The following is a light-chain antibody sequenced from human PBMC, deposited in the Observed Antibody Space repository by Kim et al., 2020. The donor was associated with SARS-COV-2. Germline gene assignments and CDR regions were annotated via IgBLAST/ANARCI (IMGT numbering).Light chain of an antibody. V-gene: IGKV3-15*01. Sequence: EIVMTQSPATLSVSPGERATLSCRASQSVGSNLVWYQQKRGQAPGLLIYGASTRATNIPARFSGSGSGTDFSLTISSLQSEDFAVYYCQQNNNWPLTFGGGTKVDIK. CDR1: QSVGSN. CDR3: QQNNNWPLT. CDR2: GAS. J-gene: IGKJ4*01.